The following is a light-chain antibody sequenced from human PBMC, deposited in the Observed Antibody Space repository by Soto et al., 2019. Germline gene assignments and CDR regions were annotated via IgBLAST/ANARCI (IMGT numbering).Light chain of an antibody. CDR2: GIS. J-gene: IGKJ4*01. V-gene: IGKV1-39*01. Sequence: DIQMTQSPSSLSASVGDRVTITCRASQSISTYLNWYQHKPGKAPKLLIYGISTLQSGVPSRLSGSGSGTDFTLSICSLQPGDFATYYCQQSYSTLLTFGGGTKVDIK. CDR1: QSISTY. CDR3: QQSYSTLLT.